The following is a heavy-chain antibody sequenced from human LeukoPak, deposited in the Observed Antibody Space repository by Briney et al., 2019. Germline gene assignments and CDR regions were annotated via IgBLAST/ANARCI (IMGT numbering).Heavy chain of an antibody. CDR1: GGSITSTNW. V-gene: IGHV4/OR15-8*01. CDR3: VRGVTFDI. D-gene: IGHD3-3*01. J-gene: IGHJ3*02. Sequence: PSETLSLTCVISGGSITSTNWWNWVRPPPGKGLEWIGEVYHSGSANYNASFESRAIISVDKSKNQLSLKLTSVTAADTAMYYCVRGVTFDIWGQGTVVTVSS. CDR2: VYHSGSA.